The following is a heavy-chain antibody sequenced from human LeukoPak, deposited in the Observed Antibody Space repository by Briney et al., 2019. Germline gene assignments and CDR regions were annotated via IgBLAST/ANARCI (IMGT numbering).Heavy chain of an antibody. V-gene: IGHV4-38-2*01. CDR1: GSSITTDFY. J-gene: IGHJ4*02. Sequence: PSETLSLARSVSGSSITTDFYWAWIRQPPGKGLEWIADTWHTGSAYFNPSLKSRVTMSVDTSKNQLSLRLTSVTAADTAVYFCSRRKYAYDRNGFYTENFFDTWGLGTLVTVSS. CDR2: TWHTGSA. D-gene: IGHD3-22*01. CDR3: SRRKYAYDRNGFYTENFFDT.